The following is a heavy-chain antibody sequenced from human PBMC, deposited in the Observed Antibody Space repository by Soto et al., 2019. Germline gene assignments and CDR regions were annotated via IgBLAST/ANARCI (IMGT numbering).Heavy chain of an antibody. CDR3: ASMYYYDSSDAFDI. Sequence: PGESLKISYKGSGYRFTSYWIGWVRQMPGKGLEWMGIIYPGDSDTRCSPSFQGQVTISADKSISTAYLQWSSLKASDTAMYYCASMYYYDSSDAFDIWGQGTMVTVSS. CDR1: GYRFTSYW. V-gene: IGHV5-51*01. D-gene: IGHD3-22*01. J-gene: IGHJ3*02. CDR2: IYPGDSDT.